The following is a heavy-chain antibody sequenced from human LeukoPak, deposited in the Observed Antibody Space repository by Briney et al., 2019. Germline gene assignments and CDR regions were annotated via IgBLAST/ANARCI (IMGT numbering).Heavy chain of an antibody. CDR2: IKQDGSEK. D-gene: IGHD3-3*01. J-gene: IGHJ4*02. V-gene: IGHV3-7*01. CDR3: ARDLSYDFWSGIDY. CDR1: GFTFSSYA. Sequence: GGSLRLSCAASGFTFSSYAMSWVRQAPGKGLEWVANIKQDGSEKYYMDSVKGRFTIPRDNAKNSLYLQMNSLRAEDTAVYYCARDLSYDFWSGIDYWGQGTLVTVSS.